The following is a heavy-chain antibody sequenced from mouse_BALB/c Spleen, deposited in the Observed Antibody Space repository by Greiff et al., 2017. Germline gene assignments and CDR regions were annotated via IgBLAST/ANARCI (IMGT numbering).Heavy chain of an antibody. V-gene: IGHV1-69*02. CDR2: IYPSDSYT. CDR3: TMGNYFPYFDD. J-gene: IGHJ2*01. D-gene: IGHD1-1*01. CDR1: GYTFTSYW. Sequence: QVLLQQPGAELVRPGALVKLSCKVSGYTFTSYWINWVKQRPGQGLEWIGNIYPSDSYTNYNPKFKDKATLNVDKSTTTAYMQLNSPTSEDSAVYYCTMGNYFPYFDDWGKGTTLTGSS.